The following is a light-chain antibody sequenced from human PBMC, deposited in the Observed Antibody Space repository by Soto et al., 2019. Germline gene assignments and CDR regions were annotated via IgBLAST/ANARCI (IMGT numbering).Light chain of an antibody. CDR1: HTVEKNY. CDR3: QQCATSPRT. CDR2: DAS. J-gene: IGKJ1*01. V-gene: IGKV3-20*01. Sequence: EIVLTQSPGTLSLSPGDRATLSCRASHTVEKNYLAWYQQKPGQAPRLLVDDASRRAAGIPDRFSGSGSGTDFTLTISRLEPEDFAVYYCQQCATSPRTFGQGTKVEVK.